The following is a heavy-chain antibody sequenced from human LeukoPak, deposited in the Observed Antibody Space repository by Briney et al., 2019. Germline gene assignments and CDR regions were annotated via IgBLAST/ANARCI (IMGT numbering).Heavy chain of an antibody. J-gene: IGHJ4*02. CDR3: ARGGTLGVDIGDY. CDR2: ISSSSRNT. Sequence: TGGSLRLSCAVSGFSFSTYSMTWVRQAPGKGLEWVSSISSSSRNTYYADSVRGRFTISRDNAKESLYLQMHSLRAGDPAGSYFARGGTLGVDIGDYWGQGTLVTVSS. V-gene: IGHV3-21*01. D-gene: IGHD5-12*01. CDR1: GFSFSTYS.